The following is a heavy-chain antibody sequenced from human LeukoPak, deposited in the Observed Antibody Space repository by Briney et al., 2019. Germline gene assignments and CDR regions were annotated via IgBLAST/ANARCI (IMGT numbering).Heavy chain of an antibody. Sequence: GGSLRLSCAAAGLTVDAYAMHWVRHAPGKGLEWVSLISGDGGRTYYADSVKGRFTISRDNNKNSLYLQLNSLRTEDTALYYCTRDYGYGMDVWGQGTTVAVSS. CDR2: ISGDGGRT. D-gene: IGHD4-17*01. J-gene: IGHJ6*02. CDR1: GLTVDAYA. V-gene: IGHV3-43*02. CDR3: TRDYGYGMDV.